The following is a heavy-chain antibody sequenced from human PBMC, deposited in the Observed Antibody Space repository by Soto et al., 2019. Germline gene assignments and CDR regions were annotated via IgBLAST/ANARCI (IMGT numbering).Heavy chain of an antibody. Sequence: GGSLRLSCAASGFTFSDHYMDWVRQAPGKGLEWVGRTRNKANSYTTEYAASVKGRFTISRDDSKNSLYLQMNSLKTEDTAVYYCAREDNGDEYFQHWGQGTLVTVSS. CDR3: AREDNGDEYFQH. CDR2: TRNKANSYTT. J-gene: IGHJ1*01. CDR1: GFTFSDHY. D-gene: IGHD4-17*01. V-gene: IGHV3-72*01.